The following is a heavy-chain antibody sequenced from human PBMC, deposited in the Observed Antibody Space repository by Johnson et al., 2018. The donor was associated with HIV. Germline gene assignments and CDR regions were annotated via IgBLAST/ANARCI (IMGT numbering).Heavy chain of an antibody. CDR3: ARDQGWGDAFDI. D-gene: IGHD3-16*01. Sequence: QVQLVESGGGVVQPGRSLRLSCAASGFTLSSYGIHWVRQAPGKGLEWVAVISYDGSNKYYADSVKGRFTISRDNSKKTVYLETNSLRPENTAVYYCARDQGWGDAFDIWGQGTMVIVSS. V-gene: IGHV3-30*03. CDR1: GFTLSSYG. J-gene: IGHJ3*02. CDR2: ISYDGSNK.